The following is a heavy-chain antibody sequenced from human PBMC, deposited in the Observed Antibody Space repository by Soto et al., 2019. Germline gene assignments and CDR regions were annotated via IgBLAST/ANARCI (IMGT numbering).Heavy chain of an antibody. CDR1: GGSFSGYY. J-gene: IGHJ4*02. CDR2: INHSGST. Sequence: QVQLQQWGAGLLKPSETLSLTCAVYGGSFSGYYWSWIRQPPGKGLEWIGEINHSGSTNYNPSLKSRVTISVDTSKSQYSLKLSSVPAADTAVYYCARTRDEYSYGAVDYWGQGTLVTVSS. V-gene: IGHV4-34*01. D-gene: IGHD5-18*01. CDR3: ARTRDEYSYGAVDY.